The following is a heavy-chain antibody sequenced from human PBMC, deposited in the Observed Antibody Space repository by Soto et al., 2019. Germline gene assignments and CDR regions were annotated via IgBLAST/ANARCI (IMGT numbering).Heavy chain of an antibody. J-gene: IGHJ4*02. D-gene: IGHD3-22*01. CDR3: ARDDSSGYYYGAGY. Sequence: QVQLVESGGGVVQPGRSLRLSCAASGFTFSSYGMHWVRQAPGKGLEWVAVIWYDGSNKYYADSVKGRFTISRDNSKNTLYLQMNSLRAEDTAVYYCARDDSSGYYYGAGYWGQGTLVTVSS. V-gene: IGHV3-33*01. CDR1: GFTFSSYG. CDR2: IWYDGSNK.